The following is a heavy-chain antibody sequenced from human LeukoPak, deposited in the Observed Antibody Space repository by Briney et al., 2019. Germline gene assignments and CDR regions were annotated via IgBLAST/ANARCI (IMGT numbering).Heavy chain of an antibody. Sequence: GRSLRLSCAASGFTFSSYAMHWVRQAPVKGLEWVAVISYDGSNKYYADSVKGRFTISRDNSKNTLYLQMNSLRAEDTAVYYCARAELHDEYYYDSSRYYYDDYWGQGTLVTVSS. J-gene: IGHJ4*02. CDR2: ISYDGSNK. CDR3: ARAELHDEYYYDSSRYYYDDY. V-gene: IGHV3-30-3*01. CDR1: GFTFSSYA. D-gene: IGHD3-22*01.